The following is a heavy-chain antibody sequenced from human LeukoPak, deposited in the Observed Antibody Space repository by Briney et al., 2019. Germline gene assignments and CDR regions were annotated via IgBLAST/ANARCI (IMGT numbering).Heavy chain of an antibody. Sequence: GGSLRLSCAASGFTFSSYAMSWVRQAPGKGLEWVSAISSSGSTIYYADSVKGRFTISRDNAKNSLYLQMNSLRAEDTAVYHCARATPIDAFDIWGQGTMVTVSS. J-gene: IGHJ3*02. CDR2: ISSSGSTI. CDR3: ARATPIDAFDI. CDR1: GFTFSSYA. V-gene: IGHV3-48*03. D-gene: IGHD4-11*01.